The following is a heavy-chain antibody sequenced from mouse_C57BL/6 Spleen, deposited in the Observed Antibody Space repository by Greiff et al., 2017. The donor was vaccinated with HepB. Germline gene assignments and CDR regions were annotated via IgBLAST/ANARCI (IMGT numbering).Heavy chain of an antibody. D-gene: IGHD1-1*01. CDR3: AREITTVVATGYFDY. V-gene: IGHV5-4*01. Sequence: EVQVVESGGGLVKPGGSLKLSCAASGFTFSSYAMSWVRQTPKKRLEWVATISDGGSYTYYPDNVKGRFTISRDNAKNNLYLQMSHLKSEDTAMYYCAREITTVVATGYFDYWGQGTTLTVSS. J-gene: IGHJ2*01. CDR1: GFTFSSYA. CDR2: ISDGGSYT.